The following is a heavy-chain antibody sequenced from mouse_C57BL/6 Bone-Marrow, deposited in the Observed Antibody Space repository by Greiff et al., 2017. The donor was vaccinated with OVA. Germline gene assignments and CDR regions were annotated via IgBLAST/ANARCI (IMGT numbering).Heavy chain of an antibody. Sequence: EVQLQQSGAELVRPGASVTLSCTASGFNIKDDYMHWVKQRPEQGLEWIGWIDPENGDTEYASKFQGKATITADKSSNTAYLQLSSLTSEDTAVYYCTTTNYYGSPWFAYWGQGTLVTVSA. D-gene: IGHD1-1*01. CDR3: TTTNYYGSPWFAY. V-gene: IGHV14-4*01. CDR1: GFNIKDDY. J-gene: IGHJ3*01. CDR2: IDPENGDT.